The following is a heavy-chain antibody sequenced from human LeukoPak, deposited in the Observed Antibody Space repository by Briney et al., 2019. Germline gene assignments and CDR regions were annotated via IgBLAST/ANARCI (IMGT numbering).Heavy chain of an antibody. V-gene: IGHV4-34*01. CDR2: INHSGST. D-gene: IGHD1-26*01. Sequence: PSETLSLTCAVYGGSFSGYYWSWIRQPPGKGLEWIGEINHSGSTNYNPSLKSRVTISVDTSKNQFSLKLSSVTAADTAVYYCARGRRIVDRLSGAFDIWGQGTMVTVSS. CDR1: GGSFSGYY. J-gene: IGHJ3*02. CDR3: ARGRRIVDRLSGAFDI.